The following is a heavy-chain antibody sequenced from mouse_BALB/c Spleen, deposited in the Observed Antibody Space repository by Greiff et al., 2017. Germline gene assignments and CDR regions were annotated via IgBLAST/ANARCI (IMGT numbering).Heavy chain of an antibody. J-gene: IGHJ4*01. V-gene: IGHV3-2*02. CDR1: GYSITSDYA. D-gene: IGHD1-1*01. CDR2: ISYSGST. CDR3: AIIYYYGSRVYYAMDY. Sequence: VQLKESGPGLVKPSQSLSLTCTVTGYSITSDYAWNWIRQFPGNKLEWMGYISYSGSTSYNPSLKSRISITRDTSKNQFFLQLNSVTTEDTATYYCAIIYYYGSRVYYAMDYWGQGTSVTVSS.